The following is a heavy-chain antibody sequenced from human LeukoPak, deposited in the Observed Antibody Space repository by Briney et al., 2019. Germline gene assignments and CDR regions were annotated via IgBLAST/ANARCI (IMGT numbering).Heavy chain of an antibody. D-gene: IGHD1-26*01. CDR2: ISSSSSYI. CDR1: GFTFSSYS. V-gene: IGHV3-21*01. J-gene: IGHJ4*02. CDR3: ARDPVPVGATSYDY. Sequence: PGGSLRLSCAASGFTFSSYSMNWVRQAPGKGLEWVSSISSSSSYIYYADSVKGRFTISRDNAKNSLYLQMNSLRAEDTAVYYCARDPVPVGATSYDYWGQGTLVTVSS.